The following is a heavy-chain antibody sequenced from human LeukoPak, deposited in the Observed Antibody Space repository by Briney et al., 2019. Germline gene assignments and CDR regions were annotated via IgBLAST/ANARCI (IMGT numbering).Heavy chain of an antibody. CDR2: IYYSGST. D-gene: IGHD1-26*01. J-gene: IGHJ5*02. CDR1: GGSISSYY. CDR3: ARSSGRSYYYWFDP. Sequence: PSQTLSLTCTVSGGSISSYYWNWIRQPPGKGLEWIGYIYYSGSTNYNPSLKSRVTISVDASKNQFSLKLSSVTAADTAVYYCARSSGRSYYYWFDPWGQGTLVTVSS. V-gene: IGHV4-59*08.